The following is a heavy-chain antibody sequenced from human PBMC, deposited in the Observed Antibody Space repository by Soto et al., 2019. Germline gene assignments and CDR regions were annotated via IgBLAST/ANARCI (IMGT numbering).Heavy chain of an antibody. Sequence: QVQLQQWGAGLLKPSETLSLTCAVYGGSFSGYYWSWIRQPPVKGLEWIGEINHIGGTNYDPSLNSRVTISVDTSKHQFSLKLSSVTAADTAVYYCARGSWDLRFDPWGQGTLVTVSS. V-gene: IGHV4-34*01. J-gene: IGHJ5*02. CDR2: INHIGGT. CDR3: ARGSWDLRFDP. D-gene: IGHD1-26*01. CDR1: GGSFSGYY.